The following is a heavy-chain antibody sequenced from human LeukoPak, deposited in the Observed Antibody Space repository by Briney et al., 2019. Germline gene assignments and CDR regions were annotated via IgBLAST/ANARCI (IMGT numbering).Heavy chain of an antibody. V-gene: IGHV3-13*01. J-gene: IGHJ2*01. CDR1: GFPFSAYD. CDR2: FGSAGDT. CDR3: VRGALPGDNWYFDL. Sequence: GGSLRLSCATSGFPFSAYDMHWVRQAPGKGLEWVSAFGSAGDTYYPGAVKGRFTISRDYAKNSLFLQMNSLRAGDTAVYFCVRGALPGDNWYFDLWGRGTLVTVSS.